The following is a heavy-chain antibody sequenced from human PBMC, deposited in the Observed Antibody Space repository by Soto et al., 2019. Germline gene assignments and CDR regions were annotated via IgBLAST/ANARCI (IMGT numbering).Heavy chain of an antibody. CDR2: IYPGDSDT. J-gene: IGHJ4*02. Sequence: GESLKISCKGSGYSFTSYWIGWVRQMPGKGLEWMGIIYPGDSDTRYSPSFQGQVTISADKSISTAYLQWSSLKASDTAMYYCARQRRFGDGYSPPSEFDYWGQGTLVTVSS. CDR1: GYSFTSYW. V-gene: IGHV5-51*01. D-gene: IGHD3-3*01. CDR3: ARQRRFGDGYSPPSEFDY.